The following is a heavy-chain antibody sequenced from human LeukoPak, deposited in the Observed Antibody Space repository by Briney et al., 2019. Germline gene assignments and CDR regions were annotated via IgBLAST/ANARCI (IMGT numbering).Heavy chain of an antibody. V-gene: IGHV3-33*06. CDR1: GFTFSSYG. CDR3: AKALEDIVVVPAAISPDY. Sequence: GGSLRLSCAASGFTFSSYGMHWVRQAPGKGLEWVAVIWYDGSNKCYADSVKGRFTISRDNSKNTLYLQMNSLRAEDTAVYYCAKALEDIVVVPAAISPDYWGQGTLVTVSS. CDR2: IWYDGSNK. J-gene: IGHJ4*02. D-gene: IGHD2-2*02.